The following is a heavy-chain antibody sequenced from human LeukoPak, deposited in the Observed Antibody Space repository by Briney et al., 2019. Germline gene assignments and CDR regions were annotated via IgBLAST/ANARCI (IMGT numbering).Heavy chain of an antibody. CDR1: GDIVSSNSVT. D-gene: IGHD2-2*01. Sequence: SQTLSLTCAISGDIVSSNSVTWNWIRPSPSRGLEWLGRTYYRSTWYNDYAVSVRGRITVNPDTSKNQFSLHLNSATPEAPAVYYCARRLTQYDCFDPWCQGILVTVSS. CDR2: TYYRSTWYN. V-gene: IGHV6-1*01. J-gene: IGHJ5*02. CDR3: ARRLTQYDCFDP.